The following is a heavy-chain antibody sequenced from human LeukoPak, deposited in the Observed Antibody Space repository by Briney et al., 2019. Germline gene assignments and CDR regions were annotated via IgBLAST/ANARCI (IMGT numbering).Heavy chain of an antibody. CDR1: GGSISSSSYY. D-gene: IGHD6-19*01. CDR3: ARVVPMYSSDWYDDY. J-gene: IGHJ4*02. CDR2: IYYSGST. V-gene: IGHV4-39*01. Sequence: SETLSLTCTVSGGSISSSSYYWGWIRQPPGKGLEWIGTIYYSGSTYYNPSLKSRVTISVDTSKNQFSLKLSSVTAADTAVYYCARVVPMYSSDWYDDYWGQGTLVTPSA.